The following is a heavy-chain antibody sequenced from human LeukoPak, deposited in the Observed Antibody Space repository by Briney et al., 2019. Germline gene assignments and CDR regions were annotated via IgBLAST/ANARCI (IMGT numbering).Heavy chain of an antibody. Sequence: GRSLRLSCAASGFTFSSYGMHWVRQAPGKGLEWVAVLWYDGSNRYYEDSVKGRFTISRDNSKDTLYLQMNSPIDEDTAIYYCARARHGILTGYYLDYWGQGTLVTVSS. V-gene: IGHV3-33*08. CDR3: ARARHGILTGYYLDY. CDR1: GFTFSSYG. CDR2: LWYDGSNR. D-gene: IGHD3-9*01. J-gene: IGHJ4*02.